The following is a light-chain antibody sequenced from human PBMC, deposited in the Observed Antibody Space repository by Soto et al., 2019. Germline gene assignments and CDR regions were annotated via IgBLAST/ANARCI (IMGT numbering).Light chain of an antibody. CDR3: QQRTNWPPT. V-gene: IGKV3-11*01. J-gene: IGKJ4*01. CDR1: QSVRND. CDR2: SAS. Sequence: EIVLTQSPATLSLSPGERATLSCRASQSVRNDLVWYHQKPGQAPRVLIYSASNRATGIPARFSGSGSGTDLTLTISSLEPEDFAVYDCQQRTNWPPTFGGGTKVEMK.